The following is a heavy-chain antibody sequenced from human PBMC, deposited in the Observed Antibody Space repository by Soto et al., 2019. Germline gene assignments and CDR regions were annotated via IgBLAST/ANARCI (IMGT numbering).Heavy chain of an antibody. CDR3: TTEAYDKSRSLAFDI. CDR2: IVHTGTT. CDR1: GGSITNYY. D-gene: IGHD3-22*01. Sequence: GLRRKGASETLSLTCTVSGGSITNYYYSWIRQPPGKGLEWIGYIVHTGTTSYNPSLKSRVTLSVDTSQSQFSLKLNSVTAADTAVYYCTTEAYDKSRSLAFDIWGPGTLVTVSS. J-gene: IGHJ5*01. V-gene: IGHV4-59*08.